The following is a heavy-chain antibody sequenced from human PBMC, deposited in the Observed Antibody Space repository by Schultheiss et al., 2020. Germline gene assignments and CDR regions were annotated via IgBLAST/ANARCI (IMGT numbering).Heavy chain of an antibody. Sequence: GGSLRLSCAASGFTFSSYEMNWVRQAPGKGLEWVSYISSSGSTIYYADSVKGRFTISRDNSKNTLYLQMNSLRAEDTAVYYCVKDRSYDFWSGYLPVSDYWGQGTLVTVSS. D-gene: IGHD3-3*01. CDR3: VKDRSYDFWSGYLPVSDY. CDR2: ISSSGSTI. V-gene: IGHV3-48*03. J-gene: IGHJ4*02. CDR1: GFTFSSYE.